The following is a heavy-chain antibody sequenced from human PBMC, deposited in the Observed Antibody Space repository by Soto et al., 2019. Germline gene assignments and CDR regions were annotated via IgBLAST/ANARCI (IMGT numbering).Heavy chain of an antibody. D-gene: IGHD3-9*01. V-gene: IGHV1-8*01. CDR3: ARGVRYDILTGYYRNDAFDI. CDR2: MNPNSGNT. J-gene: IGHJ3*02. Sequence: QVQLVQSGAEVKKPGASVKVSCKASGYTFTSYDINWVRQATGQGLEWMGWMNPNSGNTGYAQKFQGRVTMTRNTSISTVYMELSSLRSEDTAVYYCARGVRYDILTGYYRNDAFDIWGQGTMVTVSS. CDR1: GYTFTSYD.